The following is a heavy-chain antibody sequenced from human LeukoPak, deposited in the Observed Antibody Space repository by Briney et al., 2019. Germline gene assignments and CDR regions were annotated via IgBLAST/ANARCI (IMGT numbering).Heavy chain of an antibody. Sequence: GESLRISCKGSGYSFTSYWISWVRQMPGKGLEWMGRIDPSDSYTNYSPSFQGHVTISADKSISTAYLQWSSLKASDTAVYYRAREGLGYCSSTSCSEYYFDYWGQGTLVTVSS. CDR3: AREGLGYCSSTSCSEYYFDY. J-gene: IGHJ4*02. V-gene: IGHV5-10-1*01. D-gene: IGHD2-2*01. CDR1: GYSFTSYW. CDR2: IDPSDSYT.